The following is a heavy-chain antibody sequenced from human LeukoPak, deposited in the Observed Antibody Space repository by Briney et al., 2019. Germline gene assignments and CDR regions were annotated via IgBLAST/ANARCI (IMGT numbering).Heavy chain of an antibody. CDR2: IYHSGST. Sequence: PLETLSLTCAVSGGSISSSNWWSWVRQPPGKGLEWIGEIYHSGSTNYNPSLKSRVTISVDKSKNQSSLKLSSVTAADTAVYYCASAGGTGYYFDYWGQGTLVTVSS. D-gene: IGHD3/OR15-3a*01. CDR1: GGSISSSNW. CDR3: ASAGGTGYYFDY. J-gene: IGHJ4*02. V-gene: IGHV4-4*02.